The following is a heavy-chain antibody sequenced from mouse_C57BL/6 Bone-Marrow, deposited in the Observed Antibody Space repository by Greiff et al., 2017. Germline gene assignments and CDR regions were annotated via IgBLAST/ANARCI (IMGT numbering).Heavy chain of an antibody. J-gene: IGHJ2*01. D-gene: IGHD2-3*01. CDR1: GYTFTSYW. V-gene: IGHV1-64*01. Sequence: QVQLQQPGAELVKPGASVKLSCKASGYTFTSYWMHWVKQRPGPGLEWIGMIHPNSGSTNYNEKFKSKATLTVDKSSSTAYMQLSSLTSEDSAVXYCARVGPGWLLPHYFDYWGQGTTLTVSS. CDR2: IHPNSGST. CDR3: ARVGPGWLLPHYFDY.